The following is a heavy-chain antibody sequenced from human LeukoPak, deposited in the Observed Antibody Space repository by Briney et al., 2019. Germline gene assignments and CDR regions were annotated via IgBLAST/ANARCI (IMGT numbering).Heavy chain of an antibody. J-gene: IGHJ4*02. V-gene: IGHV3-23*01. CDR1: GFTFSDYW. CDR3: AKERQTGDYFTSDY. Sequence: GGSLRLSCVASGFTFSDYWMSWVRQAPGEGLEWLSAINNRGSSTYYAGSVKDRFTISRDNSENTLYLQMNSLTVDDTAVYFCAKERQTGDYFTSDYWGQGTLVTVSS. D-gene: IGHD4-17*01. CDR2: INNRGSST.